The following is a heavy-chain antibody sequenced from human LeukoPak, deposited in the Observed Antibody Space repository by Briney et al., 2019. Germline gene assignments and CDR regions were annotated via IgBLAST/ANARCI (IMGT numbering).Heavy chain of an antibody. CDR2: ISSSGSTI. CDR1: GFTFSSYE. V-gene: IGHV3-48*03. J-gene: IGHJ4*02. Sequence: GGSLRLSCAASGFTFSSYEMNWVRQAQGKGLEWVSYISSSGSTIYYADSVKGRFTISRDNAKNSLYLQMNSLRAEDTAVYYCARGPVESFDYWGQGTLVTVSS. CDR3: ARGPVESFDY.